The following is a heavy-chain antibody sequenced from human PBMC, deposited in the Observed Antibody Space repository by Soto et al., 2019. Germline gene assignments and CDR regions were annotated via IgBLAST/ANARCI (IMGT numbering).Heavy chain of an antibody. D-gene: IGHD5-12*01. CDR3: ARDRRWLPRGPNNWLDL. V-gene: IGHV4-30-4*01. Sequence: SETLSLSCTVSGGSINSGDYYWTWVRQPPGKGLEWIGYIYYDGNSQHNPSLKSRVTMSIDTSKNQFSLNLSSVTAADTAVYYCARDRRWLPRGPNNWLDLWGQGTQVTVSS. CDR2: IYYDGNS. CDR1: GGSINSGDYY. J-gene: IGHJ5*02.